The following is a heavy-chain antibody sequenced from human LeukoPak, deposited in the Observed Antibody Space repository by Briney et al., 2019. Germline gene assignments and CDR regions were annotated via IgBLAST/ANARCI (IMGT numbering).Heavy chain of an antibody. Sequence: PSETLSLTCIVSGGSISSTVSYWGWVRQPPGKGLEWIGYIYYSGSTYYNPSLKSRVTISVDTSKNQFSLKLSSVTAADTAVYYCAREEIVVVTAPPEAAFDIWGQGTMVTVSS. V-gene: IGHV4-30-4*08. CDR2: IYYSGST. CDR3: AREEIVVVTAPPEAAFDI. J-gene: IGHJ3*02. D-gene: IGHD2-21*02. CDR1: GGSISSTVSY.